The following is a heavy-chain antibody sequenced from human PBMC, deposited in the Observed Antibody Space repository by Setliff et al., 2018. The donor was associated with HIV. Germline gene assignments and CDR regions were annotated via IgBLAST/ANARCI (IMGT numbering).Heavy chain of an antibody. CDR1: GFTFGSYA. V-gene: IGHV3-23*01. D-gene: IGHD3-9*01. J-gene: IGHJ4*02. CDR2: ISGSEGST. CDR3: AKGNFDWLRAGTFDY. Sequence: GGSLRLSCAPSGFTFGSYAMNWVRLAPGRGLEWVSVISGSEGSTFYADSVKGRFTISRDNSKNKVYLQMNSLRAEDTAVYYCAKGNFDWLRAGTFDYWGQGSLVTVSS.